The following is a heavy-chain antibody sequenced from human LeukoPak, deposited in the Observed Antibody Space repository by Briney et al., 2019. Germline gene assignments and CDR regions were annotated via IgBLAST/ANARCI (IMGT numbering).Heavy chain of an antibody. CDR3: ARAVSSSWYPFGY. CDR2: INPNSGGT. Sequence: ASVKVSCKASGYTFTGYYMHWVRQAPGQGLEWMGWINPNSGGTNYAQKFQGRVTMTRDTSISTAYMELSRLRSDDTAVYYCARAVSSSWYPFGYWGQGTPVTVSS. CDR1: GYTFTGYY. J-gene: IGHJ4*02. V-gene: IGHV1-2*02. D-gene: IGHD6-13*01.